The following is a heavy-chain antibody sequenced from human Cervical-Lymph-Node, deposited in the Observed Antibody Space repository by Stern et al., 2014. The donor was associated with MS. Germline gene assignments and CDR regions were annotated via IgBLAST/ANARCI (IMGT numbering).Heavy chain of an antibody. D-gene: IGHD3-16*01. CDR2: LGWNSEGR. V-gene: IGHV3-9*01. CDR1: GFKFDDFA. Sequence: EVQLVQSGGGMVQPGRSLRLSCEASGFKFDDFAMHWVRQAPGKGLEWVSGLGWNSEGRGYADSVQGRFPISRDNAKSSLYLQMNSLTAEDTALYYGAKADDYAAGIDAWGQGTLVVVSS. J-gene: IGHJ5*02. CDR3: AKADDYAAGIDA.